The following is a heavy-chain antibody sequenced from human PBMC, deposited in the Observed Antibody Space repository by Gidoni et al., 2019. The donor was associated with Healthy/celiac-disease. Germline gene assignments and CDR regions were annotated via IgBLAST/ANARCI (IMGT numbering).Heavy chain of an antibody. D-gene: IGHD2-15*01. V-gene: IGHV4-38-2*01. CDR1: GYSISRGYY. Sequence: QVQLQESGPGLVKPPVTLSLTRAVPGYSISRGYYWGWIRQPPGTGRWWIGSIYHSGITYYNPSLKSRVTISVDTSKNQCSLKLSSVTAADTAVYYCARVVVAATGWFDPWGQGTLVTVSS. CDR2: IYHSGIT. J-gene: IGHJ5*02. CDR3: ARVVVAATGWFDP.